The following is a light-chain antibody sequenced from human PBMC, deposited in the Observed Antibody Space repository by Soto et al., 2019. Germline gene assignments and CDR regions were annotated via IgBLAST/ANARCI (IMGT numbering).Light chain of an antibody. V-gene: IGKV1-5*03. CDR1: QSISGW. J-gene: IGKJ2*01. CDR2: RTS. CDR3: QQYNSDSV. Sequence: DLQMTQSPSTLSAFVGDRVTVTCRASQSISGWLAWYQQKPGKAPNLLIYRTSSLESGVPSRFSGSGSGTDFTLTIDSLQPDDFATYYCQQYNSDSVFGQGTKLEIK.